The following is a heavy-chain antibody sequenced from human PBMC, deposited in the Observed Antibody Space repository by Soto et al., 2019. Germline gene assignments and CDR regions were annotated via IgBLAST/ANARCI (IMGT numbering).Heavy chain of an antibody. CDR3: ARVSGYYDLVTGHGWFDP. V-gene: IGHV4-30-2*01. J-gene: IGHJ5*02. Sequence: SETLSLTCAVSGGSISSGGYSWSWIRQPPGKGLEWIGYIYHSGSTYYNPSLKSRVTISVDRSKNQFSLKLSSVTAADTAVYYCARVSGYYDLVTGHGWFDPWGQGPLVTVSS. CDR1: GGSISSGGYS. CDR2: IYHSGST. D-gene: IGHD3-9*01.